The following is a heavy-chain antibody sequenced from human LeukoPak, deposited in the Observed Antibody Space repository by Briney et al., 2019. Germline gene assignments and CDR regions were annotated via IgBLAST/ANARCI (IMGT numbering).Heavy chain of an antibody. CDR3: AKDAQRGFDYSNSLES. CDR2: IYSDGTNQ. V-gene: IGHV3-33*06. J-gene: IGHJ4*02. D-gene: IGHD4-11*01. CDR1: QFTFSHFG. Sequence: PGKSLTLSCVASQFTFSHFGMHWVRQAPGQGLEWVAIIYSDGTNQYYADSVKGRFTISRDNSRNTVYLQMNSLRAEDTAVSFCAKDAQRGFDYSNSLESWGQGTLVTVSS.